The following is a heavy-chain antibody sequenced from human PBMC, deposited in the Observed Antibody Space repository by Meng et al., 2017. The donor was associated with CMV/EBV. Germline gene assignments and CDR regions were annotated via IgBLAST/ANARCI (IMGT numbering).Heavy chain of an antibody. V-gene: IGHV3-49*04. D-gene: IGHD3-3*01. CDR1: GFTFGAYA. Sequence: GESLKISCTASGFTFGAYAMSWVRPAPGKGLEWVGFIRSNAYGGTTAYAASVKGRLTISSDDSKSIAYLQMNSLKTEDTAVYYCTRDPYYDFWSGYYTGYYYYGMDVWGQGTTVTVSS. CDR2: IRSNAYGGTT. CDR3: TRDPYYDFWSGYYTGYYYYGMDV. J-gene: IGHJ6*02.